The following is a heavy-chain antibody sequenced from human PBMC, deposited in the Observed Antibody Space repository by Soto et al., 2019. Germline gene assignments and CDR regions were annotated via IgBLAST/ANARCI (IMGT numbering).Heavy chain of an antibody. V-gene: IGHV4-30-4*01. CDR1: GGSISSGDYY. Sequence: PSETLSLTCTVSGGSISSGDYYWSWIRQPPGKGLEGIGYIYYSGSTYYNPSLKSRVTISVDTSKNQFFLKLSSVTAADTAVYYCARGGYNDTFYYYCYGMDVWGQGTTVTVSS. J-gene: IGHJ6*02. D-gene: IGHD6-25*01. CDR2: IYYSGST. CDR3: ARGGYNDTFYYYCYGMDV.